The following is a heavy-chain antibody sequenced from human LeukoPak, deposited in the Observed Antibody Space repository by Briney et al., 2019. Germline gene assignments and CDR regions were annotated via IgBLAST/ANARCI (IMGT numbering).Heavy chain of an antibody. J-gene: IGHJ4*02. Sequence: GGSLRLSCAAAGFTFTNYWMSWVRQAPGKGLEFVANINQDESVKNYVDSVKGRFTISRDNAENSLYLQMNILRVEDTVVYYCARDPGSSAFAYWGQGTMLTVSS. D-gene: IGHD6-25*01. V-gene: IGHV3-7*01. CDR3: ARDPGSSAFAY. CDR2: INQDESVK. CDR1: GFTFTNYW.